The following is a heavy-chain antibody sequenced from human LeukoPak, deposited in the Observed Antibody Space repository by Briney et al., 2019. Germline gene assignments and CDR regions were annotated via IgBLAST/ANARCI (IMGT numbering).Heavy chain of an antibody. D-gene: IGHD2-8*01. CDR1: GGTFSSYA. CDR3: ARAETGYCTNGVCYTNDY. J-gene: IGHJ4*02. V-gene: IGHV1-18*01. Sequence: ASVKVSCKASGGTFSSYAISWVRQAPGQGLEWMGGISAYNGNTNYAQKLQGRVTMTTDTSTSTAYMELRSLRSDDTAVYYCARAETGYCTNGVCYTNDYWGQGTLVTVSS. CDR2: ISAYNGNT.